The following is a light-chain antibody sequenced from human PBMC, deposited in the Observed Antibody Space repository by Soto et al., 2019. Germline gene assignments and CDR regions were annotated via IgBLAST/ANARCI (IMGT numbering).Light chain of an antibody. J-gene: IGKJ5*01. CDR3: QQHNQWPIT. CDR2: GAS. Sequence: IVMTQSPGARAVSLRERATINCSASQSVSIDLAWYQQTTGQAPRLLIYGASTRATGIPVRFSGSSSGTEFNLTINSLQSEESAVYYSQQHNQWPITFGQGTRLEIK. V-gene: IGKV3-15*01. CDR1: QSVSID.